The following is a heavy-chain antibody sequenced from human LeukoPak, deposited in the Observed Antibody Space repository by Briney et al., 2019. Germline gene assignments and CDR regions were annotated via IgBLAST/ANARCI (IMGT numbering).Heavy chain of an antibody. CDR3: ARALDYYDSSGYAFDI. CDR2: MYYSVST. V-gene: IGHV4-59*01. D-gene: IGHD3-22*01. J-gene: IGHJ3*02. CDR1: GGSISSYY. Sequence: PSETLSLTYTVSGGSISSYYWSWIRQPPGKGLEWIGYMYYSVSTNNNPSLKSRVTISVDTSKNQFSLKLSSVTAADTAVYYCARALDYYDSSGYAFDIWGQGTMVTVSS.